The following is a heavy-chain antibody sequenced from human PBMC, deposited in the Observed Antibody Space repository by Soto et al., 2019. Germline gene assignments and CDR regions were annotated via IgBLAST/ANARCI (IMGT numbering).Heavy chain of an antibody. CDR1: GYTFTGHH. D-gene: IGHD2-15*01. V-gene: IGHV1-2*02. J-gene: IGHJ4*02. Sequence: ASVKVSCKTPGYTFTGHHIHWVRQAPGQGLEWMGWINPISGGTTYREKFQGRVSITRDKSSSTAYMELSSLTSDDSAVYYCAKDGRHCSGGSCPQGHWGQGTLVTVSS. CDR3: AKDGRHCSGGSCPQGH. CDR2: INPISGGT.